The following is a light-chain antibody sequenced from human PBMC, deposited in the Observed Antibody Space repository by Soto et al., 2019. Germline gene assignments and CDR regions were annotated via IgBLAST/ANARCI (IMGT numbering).Light chain of an antibody. CDR3: QQYNNWPPLT. J-gene: IGKJ1*01. Sequence: EIVMTQSPATLSVSPGERATLSCRASQSVSSYLAWYQQKPGQAPRLLIYGASTRATGIPARFSGSGSGTEYTLPISSRQSEEFVGYYCQQYNNWPPLTFGRGTKVEIK. V-gene: IGKV3-15*01. CDR1: QSVSSY. CDR2: GAS.